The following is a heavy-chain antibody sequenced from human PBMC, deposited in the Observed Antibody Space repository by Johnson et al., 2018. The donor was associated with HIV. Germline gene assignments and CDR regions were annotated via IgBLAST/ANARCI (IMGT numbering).Heavy chain of an antibody. J-gene: IGHJ3*02. Sequence: QVQLVESGGGLVQPGGSLRLSCAASGFTFSSYGMHWVRQAPGKGLEWVAVISYDGSNKYYADSVKGRFTISRDNSKNTLYLQMNSLRAEDTAVYYCARDKRRWELLRDAFDIWGQGTMVTVSS. D-gene: IGHD1-26*01. V-gene: IGHV3-30*03. CDR2: ISYDGSNK. CDR3: ARDKRRWELLRDAFDI. CDR1: GFTFSSYG.